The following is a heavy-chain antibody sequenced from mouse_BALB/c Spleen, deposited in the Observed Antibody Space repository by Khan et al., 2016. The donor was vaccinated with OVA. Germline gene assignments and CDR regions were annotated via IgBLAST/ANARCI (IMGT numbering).Heavy chain of an antibody. CDR1: GFNIKDYY. CDR3: AGDGYSPWFAY. D-gene: IGHD2-3*01. J-gene: IGHJ3*01. Sequence: VQLQQSGAELVRPGALVKLSCKASGFNIKDYYMHWVKQRPEQGLVWIGRIDPENGDTIYDPKFQGKAGITSATSSNTAYLQLSSLTSEDTAVYYCAGDGYSPWFAYWGQGTLVTVSA. CDR2: IDPENGDT. V-gene: IGHV14-1*02.